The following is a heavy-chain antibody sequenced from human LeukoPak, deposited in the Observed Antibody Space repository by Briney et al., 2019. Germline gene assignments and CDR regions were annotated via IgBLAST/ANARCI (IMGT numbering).Heavy chain of an antibody. CDR2: IYHSGST. CDR3: ASPGYSSGGGY. CDR1: GGSISSSNW. Sequence: SETLSLTCAVSGGSISSSNWWSWARQPPGKGLEWIGEIYHSGSTNYNPSLKSRVTISVDKSKNQFSLKLSSVTAADTAVYYCASPGYSSGGGYWGQGTLVTVSS. D-gene: IGHD6-19*01. V-gene: IGHV4-4*02. J-gene: IGHJ4*02.